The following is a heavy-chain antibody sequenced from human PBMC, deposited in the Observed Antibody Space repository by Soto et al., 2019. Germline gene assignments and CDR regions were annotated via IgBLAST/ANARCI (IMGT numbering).Heavy chain of an antibody. V-gene: IGHV4-31*03. D-gene: IGHD5-12*01. CDR1: GGSISSGGYY. Sequence: SETLSLTCTVSGGSISSGGYYWSWIRQHPGKGLEWIGYIYYSGSTYYNPSLKSRVTISVDTSKNQFSLKLSSVTAADTALYYCARVLRRWLRLPDYWGQGTLVTVSS. CDR3: ARVLRRWLRLPDY. J-gene: IGHJ4*02. CDR2: IYYSGST.